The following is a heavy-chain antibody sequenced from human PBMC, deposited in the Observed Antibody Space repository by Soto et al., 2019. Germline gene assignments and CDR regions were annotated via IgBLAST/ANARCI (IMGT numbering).Heavy chain of an antibody. CDR1: GGSISRYY. CDR3: ASLKLLWFGELLYWFDP. D-gene: IGHD3-10*01. V-gene: IGHV4-59*08. CDR2: IYYSGST. Sequence: LETLSLTWTVSGGSISRYYWSRIRQPPGKGLEWIGYIYYSGSTNYNPSLKSRVTISVDTSKNQFSLKLSSVTAADTAVYYCASLKLLWFGELLYWFDPWRQGTLVTVSS. J-gene: IGHJ5*02.